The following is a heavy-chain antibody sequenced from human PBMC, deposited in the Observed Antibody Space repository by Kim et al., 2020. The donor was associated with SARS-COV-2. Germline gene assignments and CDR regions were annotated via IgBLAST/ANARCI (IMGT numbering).Heavy chain of an antibody. CDR2: IDPSDSYT. D-gene: IGHD3-3*01. CDR1: GYSFTSYW. J-gene: IGHJ6*04. V-gene: IGHV5-10-1*01. CDR3: ARRAPYYDFWSGYPSYYYYGMEV. Sequence: GESLKISCKGSGYSFTSYWISWVRQMPGKGLEWMGRIDPSDSYTNYSPSFQGHVTISADKSISTAYLQWSSLKASDTAMYYCARRAPYYDFWSGYPSYYYYGMEVWGKGTTVTVSS.